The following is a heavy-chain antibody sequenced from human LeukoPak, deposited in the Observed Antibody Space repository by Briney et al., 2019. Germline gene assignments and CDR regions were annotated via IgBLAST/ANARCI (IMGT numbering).Heavy chain of an antibody. J-gene: IGHJ4*02. CDR3: AREVGGYSYGYDY. CDR1: GFTFSSYS. V-gene: IGHV3-21*01. Sequence: GGSLRLSCAASGFTFSSYSMNWVRQAPGKGLEWVSSISSSSSYIYYADSVKGQFTISRDNAKNSLYLQMNSLRAEDTAVYYCAREVGGYSYGYDYWGQGTLVTVSS. D-gene: IGHD5-18*01. CDR2: ISSSSSYI.